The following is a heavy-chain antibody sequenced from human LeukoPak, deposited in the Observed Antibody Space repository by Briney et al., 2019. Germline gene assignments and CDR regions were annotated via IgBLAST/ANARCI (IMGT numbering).Heavy chain of an antibody. CDR3: ARAPSYSSSWYGAY. CDR2: ISAYNGNT. V-gene: IGHV1-18*01. CDR1: GYTFTSYG. J-gene: IGHJ4*02. D-gene: IGHD6-13*01. Sequence: ASVKVSCKASGYTFTSYGISWVRQAPGQGLEWMGWISAYNGNTNYAQKLQGRVTMTTDTSTSTAYMELRSLRSDDTAVYYCARAPSYSSSWYGAYWGQGTLVTVSS.